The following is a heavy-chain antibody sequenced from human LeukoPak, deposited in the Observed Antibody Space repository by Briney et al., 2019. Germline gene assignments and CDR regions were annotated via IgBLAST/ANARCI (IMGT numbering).Heavy chain of an antibody. CDR3: AREAGYYYDSSGYYEYYFDY. D-gene: IGHD3-22*01. V-gene: IGHV4-59*01. CDR1: GGSISSYY. CDR2: IYYSGST. J-gene: IGHJ4*02. Sequence: SETLSLTCTVSGGSISSYYWSWIRQPPGKGLEWIGYIYYSGSTNYNPSLKSRVTISVDTSKNQFSLKLSSVTATDTAVYYCAREAGYYYDSSGYYEYYFDYWGQGTLVTVSP.